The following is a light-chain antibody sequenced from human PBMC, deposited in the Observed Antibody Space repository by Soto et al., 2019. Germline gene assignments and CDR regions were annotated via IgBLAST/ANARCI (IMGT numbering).Light chain of an antibody. CDR1: SSDVGGYNY. V-gene: IGLV2-11*01. CDR3: CSYAGSYTEV. Sequence: QSVLTQPRSVSGSPGQSVTISCTGTSSDVGGYNYVSWFQQLPGKASKLMIYDVSKRPSGVPDRFSGSKSGNTASLTISGLQAEDEADYYCCSYAGSYTEVFGTGTKVTVL. CDR2: DVS. J-gene: IGLJ1*01.